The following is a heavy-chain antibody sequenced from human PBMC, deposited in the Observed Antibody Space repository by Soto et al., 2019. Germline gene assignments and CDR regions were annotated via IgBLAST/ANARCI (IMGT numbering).Heavy chain of an antibody. J-gene: IGHJ4*02. Sequence: DVQLVESGGGLVQPGGSARLSCAASGFVFEMYWMHWVRQATGQGLEWVSRISDDGTTIHYADSVKGRFTISRDNAQNTLFLEMTALRDEDTAVYYCVRGPRPSSIGTGAFWGQGSPVTVSS. D-gene: IGHD3-10*01. V-gene: IGHV3-74*01. CDR1: GFVFEMYW. CDR2: ISDDGTTI. CDR3: VRGPRPSSIGTGAF.